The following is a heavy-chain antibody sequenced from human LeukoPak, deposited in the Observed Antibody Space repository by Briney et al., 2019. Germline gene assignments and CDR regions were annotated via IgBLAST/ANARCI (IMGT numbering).Heavy chain of an antibody. Sequence: RLSCAASGFTFSSYEMNWVRQAPGKGLEWVSYISSSGSTIYYADSVKGRFTISRDNAKNSLYLQMNSLRAEDTAVYYCASPLIAAAALQDYWGQGTLVTVSS. CDR3: ASPLIAAAALQDY. CDR2: ISSSGSTI. CDR1: GFTFSSYE. J-gene: IGHJ4*02. V-gene: IGHV3-48*03. D-gene: IGHD6-13*01.